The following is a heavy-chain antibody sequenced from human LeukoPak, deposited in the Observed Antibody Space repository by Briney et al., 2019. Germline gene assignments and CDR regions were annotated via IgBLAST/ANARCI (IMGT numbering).Heavy chain of an antibody. D-gene: IGHD3-22*01. Sequence: SETLSLTCTVSGGSISNYFWSRIRQPPGKGLEWLAYVYYTGSSTYNPSLKSRLTISVDTSKSQFSLKLTSVTAADTAVYYCARGTDRSKIAYWGQGTLVTVSS. J-gene: IGHJ4*02. CDR3: ARGTDRSKIAY. V-gene: IGHV4-59*01. CDR1: GGSISNYF. CDR2: VYYTGSS.